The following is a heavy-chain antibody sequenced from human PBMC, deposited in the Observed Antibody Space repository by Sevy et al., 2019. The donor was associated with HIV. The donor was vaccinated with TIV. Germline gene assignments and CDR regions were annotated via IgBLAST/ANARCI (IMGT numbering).Heavy chain of an antibody. CDR1: GFTFSTYT. V-gene: IGHV3-21*01. D-gene: IGHD3-22*01. J-gene: IGHJ4*02. CDR3: ARGGSSGSFGY. CDR2: ISSRSNI. Sequence: GGSLSPSGPASGFTFSTYTINWVRQAPGKGLGWASSISSRSNIYYADSVKGRFTISRDNAKNSLYLQMNSLRAEDTAVYYCARGGSSGSFGYWGQGTLVTVSS.